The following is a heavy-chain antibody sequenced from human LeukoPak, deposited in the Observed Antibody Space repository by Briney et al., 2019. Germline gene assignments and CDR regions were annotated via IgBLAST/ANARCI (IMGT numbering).Heavy chain of an antibody. CDR2: INHSGST. Sequence: PSETLSLTCAVYGGSFSGYYWSWIRQPPGKGLEWIGEINHSGSTNYNPSLKSRVTISVDTSKNQFSLKLGSVTAADTALYYCARGPLHNWFDPWGQGTLVTVSS. J-gene: IGHJ5*02. CDR1: GGSFSGYY. CDR3: ARGPLHNWFDP. V-gene: IGHV4-34*01.